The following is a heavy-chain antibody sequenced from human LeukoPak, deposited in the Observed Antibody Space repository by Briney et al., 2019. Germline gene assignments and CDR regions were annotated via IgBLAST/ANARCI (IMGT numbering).Heavy chain of an antibody. Sequence: ASVKVSCKASGGTFSSYAISWVRQAPGQGLEWMGGIIPIFGTTNYAQKFQGRVTMTRDTSTSTVYMELSSLRSEDTAVYYCARSYLRYFDWSPASLDYYYYGMDVWGQGTTVTVSS. CDR1: GGTFSSYA. CDR3: ARSYLRYFDWSPASLDYYYYGMDV. V-gene: IGHV1-69*05. CDR2: IIPIFGTT. D-gene: IGHD3-9*01. J-gene: IGHJ6*02.